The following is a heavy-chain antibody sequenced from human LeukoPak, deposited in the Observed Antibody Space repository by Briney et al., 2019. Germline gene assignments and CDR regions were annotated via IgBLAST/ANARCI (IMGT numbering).Heavy chain of an antibody. V-gene: IGHV1-2*02. CDR2: INPNGGGT. CDR3: ARIRFGELFSPLDY. CDR1: GYTFTGYY. Sequence: EASVKVSCKASGYTFTGYYMHWVRQAPGQGLEWMGWINPNGGGTNYAQKFQGRVTMTRDTSISTAYMELSRLRSDDTAVYYCARIRFGELFSPLDYWGQGTLVTVSS. D-gene: IGHD3-10*01. J-gene: IGHJ4*02.